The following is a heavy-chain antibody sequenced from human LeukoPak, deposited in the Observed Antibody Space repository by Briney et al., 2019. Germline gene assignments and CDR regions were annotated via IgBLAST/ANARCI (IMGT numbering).Heavy chain of an antibody. V-gene: IGHV4-39*01. CDR3: ARQVVRAVYFDY. CDR1: GGSINSSSYG. J-gene: IGHJ4*02. CDR2: IYYSGST. Sequence: SETLSLTCTVSGGSINSSSYGWGWIRQPPGKGLEWIGSIYYSGSTYYNPSLKSRVTISVDTSKNQFSLKLSSVTAADTAVYYCARQVVRAVYFDYWGQGTLVTVSS. D-gene: IGHD3-10*01.